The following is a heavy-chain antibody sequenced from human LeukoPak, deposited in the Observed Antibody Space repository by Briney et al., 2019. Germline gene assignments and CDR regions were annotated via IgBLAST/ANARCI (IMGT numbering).Heavy chain of an antibody. CDR3: ARGAERWLQSPVDY. V-gene: IGHV1-18*01. CDR2: ISAYNGNT. CDR1: GYTFTSYG. J-gene: IGHJ4*02. D-gene: IGHD5-24*01. Sequence: GASAKVSCKASGYTFTSYGISWVRQAPGQGLEWMGWISAYNGNTNYAQKLLGRVTMTTDTSTSTAYMELRSLRSDDTAVYYCARGAERWLQSPVDYWGQGTLVTVSS.